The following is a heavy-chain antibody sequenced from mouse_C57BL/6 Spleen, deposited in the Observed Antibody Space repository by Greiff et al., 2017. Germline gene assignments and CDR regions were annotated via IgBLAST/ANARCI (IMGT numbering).Heavy chain of an antibody. D-gene: IGHD1-1*01. CDR1: GYNFTSYW. V-gene: IGHV1-72*01. CDR2: IDPNSGGT. Sequence: QVQLQQPGAELVKPGASVKLSCKASGYNFTSYWMHWGKQRPGRGLEWVGRIDPNSGGTKYNEQFKSKATLTVDKPSSTAYMQLSSLTSEDSAVYYCEAYYYGSSYYFDYWGQGTTLTVSS. J-gene: IGHJ2*01. CDR3: EAYYYGSSYYFDY.